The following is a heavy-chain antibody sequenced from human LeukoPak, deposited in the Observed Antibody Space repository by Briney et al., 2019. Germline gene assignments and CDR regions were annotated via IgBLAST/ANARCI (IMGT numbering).Heavy chain of an antibody. Sequence: PSETLSLTCNVSSFSTSNTYYWAWIRQSPGKGLEWIGSIFHSGSSYYNPSLKSRVTISVDTSKNQFSLKLSSVTAADTAVYYCARGPGYCSSTSCYEFDYWGQGTLVTVSS. CDR1: SFSTSNTYY. D-gene: IGHD2-2*01. CDR2: IFHSGSS. V-gene: IGHV4-38-2*02. J-gene: IGHJ4*02. CDR3: ARGPGYCSSTSCYEFDY.